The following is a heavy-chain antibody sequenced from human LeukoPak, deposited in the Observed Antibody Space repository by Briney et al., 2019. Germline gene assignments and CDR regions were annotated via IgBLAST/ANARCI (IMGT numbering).Heavy chain of an antibody. Sequence: PGGSLRLSCAASGFTFSSYEMNWVRQAPGKGLEWVSYISSGGRIKYYADSVKGRFTISRDNAKNSLYLQMYSLRAEDTAVYYCARDEPGIAVDVGVYWGQGTMVTVSS. CDR2: ISSGGRIK. J-gene: IGHJ4*02. V-gene: IGHV3-48*03. CDR1: GFTFSSYE. D-gene: IGHD6-19*01. CDR3: ARDEPGIAVDVGVY.